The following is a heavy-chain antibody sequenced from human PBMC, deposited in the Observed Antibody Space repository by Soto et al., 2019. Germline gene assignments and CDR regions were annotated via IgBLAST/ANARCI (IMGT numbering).Heavy chain of an antibody. J-gene: IGHJ6*02. CDR1: GFTFSSYS. Sequence: GSLRLSCAASGFTFSSYSMNWVRQAPGKGLEWVSSISSSSGYIYYADSVKGRFTISRDNAKNSLYLQMNSLRAEDTAVYYCAKDLRGWFGESLEYYYYGMDVWGQGTTVTVSS. CDR3: AKDLRGWFGESLEYYYYGMDV. CDR2: ISSSSGYI. V-gene: IGHV3-21*01. D-gene: IGHD3-10*01.